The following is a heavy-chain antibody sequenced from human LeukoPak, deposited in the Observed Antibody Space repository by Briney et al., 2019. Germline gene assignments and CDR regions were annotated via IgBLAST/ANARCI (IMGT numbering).Heavy chain of an antibody. CDR2: INPSGGST. CDR3: ASASITGTKFDY. Sequence: GASVTVSCKASGYTFTSYYMHWVRQAPGQGLEWMGIINPSGGSTSYAQKFQGRVTMTRDTSTSTVHMELSSLRSEDTAVYYCASASITGTKFDYWGQGTLVTVSS. V-gene: IGHV1-46*01. D-gene: IGHD1-7*01. J-gene: IGHJ4*02. CDR1: GYTFTSYY.